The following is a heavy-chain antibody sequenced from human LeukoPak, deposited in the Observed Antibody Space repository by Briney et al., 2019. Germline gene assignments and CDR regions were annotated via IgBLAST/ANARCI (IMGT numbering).Heavy chain of an antibody. D-gene: IGHD3-9*01. Sequence: ASVKVSCKASGYTFTSYGISWVRQAPGQGLEWMGWISAYNGNTNYAQKFQGRVTMTRDTSISTAYMELSRLRSDDTAVYYCARGQDTPYYDILTGYSTWGQGTLVTVSS. CDR2: ISAYNGNT. CDR1: GYTFTSYG. V-gene: IGHV1-18*01. CDR3: ARGQDTPYYDILTGYST. J-gene: IGHJ5*02.